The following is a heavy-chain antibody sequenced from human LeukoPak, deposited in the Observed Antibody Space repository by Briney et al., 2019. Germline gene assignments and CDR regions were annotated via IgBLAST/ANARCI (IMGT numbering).Heavy chain of an antibody. D-gene: IGHD2-15*01. CDR2: IYHSGST. J-gene: IGHJ4*02. CDR1: GGSISSGGYS. V-gene: IGHV4-30-2*01. Sequence: SETLSLTCAVSGGSISSGGYSWSWIRQPPGKGLEWIGYIYHSGSTYYNSSLKSRVTISVDRSKNQFSLKLSSVTAADTAVYYCARVVVAATSLYFDYWGQGTLVTVSS. CDR3: ARVVVAATSLYFDY.